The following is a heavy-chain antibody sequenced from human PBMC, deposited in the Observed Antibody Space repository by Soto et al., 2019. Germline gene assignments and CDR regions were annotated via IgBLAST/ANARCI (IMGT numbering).Heavy chain of an antibody. CDR1: GGSISSYY. D-gene: IGHD5-12*01. Sequence: SETLSLTCTVSGGSISSYYWSWIRQPPGKGLEWIGYIYYSGSTNYNPSLKSRVTISVDTSKNQFSLKLSSVTAADTAVYYCASSAGYSGYYYYGMDVWGQGTTVIVSS. CDR2: IYYSGST. CDR3: ASSAGYSGYYYYGMDV. J-gene: IGHJ6*02. V-gene: IGHV4-59*08.